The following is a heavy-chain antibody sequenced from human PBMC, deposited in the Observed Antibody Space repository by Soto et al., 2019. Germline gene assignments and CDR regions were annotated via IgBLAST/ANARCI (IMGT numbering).Heavy chain of an antibody. J-gene: IGHJ6*02. CDR1: GFTFSGSA. CDR2: IRSKANSYAT. Sequence: GSLRLSCAASGFTFSGSAMHWVRQASGKGLEWVGRIRSKANSYATAYAASVKGRFTISRDDSKNTAYLQMNSLKTEDTAVYYCTRPLIVGATDYYYYGMDVWGQGTTVTVS. D-gene: IGHD1-26*01. CDR3: TRPLIVGATDYYYYGMDV. V-gene: IGHV3-73*01.